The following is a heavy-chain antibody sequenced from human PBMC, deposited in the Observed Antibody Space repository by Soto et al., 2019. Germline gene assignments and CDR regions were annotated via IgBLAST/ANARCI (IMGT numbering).Heavy chain of an antibody. CDR3: ARTGGYCTNGVCFFDY. V-gene: IGHV4-61*01. Sequence: SETLSLTCTVSGGSVSSGSYYWSWIRQPPGKGLEWIGYIYYSGSTNYNPSLKSRVTISVDTSKNQFSLKLSSVTAADTAVYYCARTGGYCTNGVCFFDYWGQGTLVTVSS. CDR2: IYYSGST. D-gene: IGHD2-8*01. CDR1: GGSVSSGSYY. J-gene: IGHJ4*02.